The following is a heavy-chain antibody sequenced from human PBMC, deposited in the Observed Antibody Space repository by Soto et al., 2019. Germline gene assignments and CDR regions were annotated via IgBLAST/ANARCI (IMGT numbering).Heavy chain of an antibody. J-gene: IGHJ3*02. D-gene: IGHD3-22*01. Sequence: GSSGKVSCKDSGYTFNDFYIHWVRQAPGQGLEWMGWINPNSGGTNFAQKFQGWLTTTRDTSISTASMELSSLRSDDTAVYYYARESEQYYYDSSGYGDALDIWGQGTTVTGSS. V-gene: IGHV1-2*04. CDR2: INPNSGGT. CDR1: GYTFNDFY. CDR3: ARESEQYYYDSSGYGDALDI.